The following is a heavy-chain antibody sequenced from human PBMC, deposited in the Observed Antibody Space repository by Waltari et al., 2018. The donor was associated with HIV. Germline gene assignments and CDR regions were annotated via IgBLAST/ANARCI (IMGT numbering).Heavy chain of an antibody. Sequence: QLQLQESGPSLVKPSATLSLTCNVSGDSISSRNYYGGWIRQPPGKGLEWIGSFYHSGATYYNPSLKSRVAIFVDVSKNQFSLEVSSVTAADTAIYYCATTAFYYESSGFFWGQGALVSVSA. CDR1: GDSISSRNYY. J-gene: IGHJ4*02. CDR2: FYHSGAT. CDR3: ATTAFYYESSGFF. V-gene: IGHV4-39*01. D-gene: IGHD3-22*01.